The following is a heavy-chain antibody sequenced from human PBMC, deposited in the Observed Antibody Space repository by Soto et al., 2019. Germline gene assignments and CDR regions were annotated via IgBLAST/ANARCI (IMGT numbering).Heavy chain of an antibody. V-gene: IGHV4-39*01. Sequence: SETLSLTCTVSGGCISSSSYHWGWIRQPPGKGLEWIGNSHYSGSAYYNPSLKSRVTISVDTSKNQVSLKLSSVTAADTAVYYCVRTANWLDPWGQGTLVTVSS. CDR1: GGCISSSSYH. CDR2: SHYSGSA. J-gene: IGHJ5*02. CDR3: VRTANWLDP.